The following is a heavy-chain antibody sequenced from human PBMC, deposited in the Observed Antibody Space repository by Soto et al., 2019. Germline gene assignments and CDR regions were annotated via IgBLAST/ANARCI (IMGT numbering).Heavy chain of an antibody. CDR2: IWYDGSNK. J-gene: IGHJ6*02. V-gene: IGHV3-33*01. CDR3: ASELASKGGLIDYYYYYYGMDV. D-gene: IGHD3-16*02. CDR1: GFTFSSYG. Sequence: QVQLVESGGGVVQPGRSLRLSCAASGFTFSSYGMHWVRQAPGKGLEWVAVIWYDGSNKYYADSVKGRFTISRDNSKNQLYLQMNSLRAVDTAVYYCASELASKGGLIDYYYYYYGMDVWGQGTTVTVSS.